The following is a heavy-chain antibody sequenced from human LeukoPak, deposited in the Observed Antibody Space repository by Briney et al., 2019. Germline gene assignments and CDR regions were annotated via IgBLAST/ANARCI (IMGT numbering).Heavy chain of an antibody. CDR1: GGSISSSSYY. Sequence: SETLSLTCIVSGGSISSSSYYWGWIRQPPGKGLEWIGYIYYSGSTNYNPSLKSRVTISVDTSKNQFSLKLSSVTAADTAVYYCAGVYKSSSYYYYGMDVWGQGTTVTVSS. CDR3: AGVYKSSSYYYYGMDV. J-gene: IGHJ6*02. D-gene: IGHD6-13*01. V-gene: IGHV4-61*05. CDR2: IYYSGST.